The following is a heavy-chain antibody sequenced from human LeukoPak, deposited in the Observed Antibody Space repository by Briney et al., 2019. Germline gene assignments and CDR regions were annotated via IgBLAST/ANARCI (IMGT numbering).Heavy chain of an antibody. V-gene: IGHV3-53*01. J-gene: IGHJ3*02. D-gene: IGHD4-17*01. Sequence: GGSLRLSCAASGFTVSSNYMSWVRQAPGKGLEWVSVIYSGGTTYYADSVKGRFTISRDNSNNTLCLQMNGLRADDTAVYYCARGPVTKFEIWGQGTILTVSS. CDR2: IYSGGTT. CDR3: ARGPVTKFEI. CDR1: GFTVSSNY.